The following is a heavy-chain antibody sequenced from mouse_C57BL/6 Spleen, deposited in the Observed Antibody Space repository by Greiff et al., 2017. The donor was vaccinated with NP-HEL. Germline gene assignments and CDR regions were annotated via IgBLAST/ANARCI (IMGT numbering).Heavy chain of an antibody. J-gene: IGHJ2*01. D-gene: IGHD2-5*01. V-gene: IGHV1-55*01. CDR2: IYPGSGST. CDR1: GYTFTSYW. Sequence: QVQLQQPGAELVKPGASVKMSCKASGYTFTSYWITWVKQRPGQGLEWIGDIYPGSGSTNYNEKFKSKATLTVDTSSSTAYMQLSSLTSEDSAVYYCARRLYSNYVSYFDYWGQGTTLTVSS. CDR3: ARRLYSNYVSYFDY.